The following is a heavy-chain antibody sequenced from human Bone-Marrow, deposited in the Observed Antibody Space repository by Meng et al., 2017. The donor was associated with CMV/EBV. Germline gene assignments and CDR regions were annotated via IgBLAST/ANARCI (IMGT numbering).Heavy chain of an antibody. V-gene: IGHV3-21*01. CDR2: ISSSSSYI. Sequence: SCAASGFTFSSYSMNWVRQAPGKGLEWVSSISSSSSYIYYADSVKGRSTISRDNSKNTLYLQMNSLRAEDTAVYYCAREDRRVYFDYWGQGTLVTVSS. J-gene: IGHJ4*02. CDR3: AREDRRVYFDY. CDR1: GFTFSSYS.